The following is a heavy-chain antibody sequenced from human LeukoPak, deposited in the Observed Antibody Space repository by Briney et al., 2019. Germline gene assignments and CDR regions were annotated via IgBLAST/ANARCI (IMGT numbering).Heavy chain of an antibody. CDR1: GFTFSTYW. Sequence: PGGSLRLSCAASGFTFSTYWMHWVRQAPGKGLVWVSRINSDGSSTNYADSVKGRFTISRDNAKNTLYLQMNSLRAGDTAVYYCATLEGSGWSDYWGQGTLVTVSS. CDR3: ATLEGSGWSDY. J-gene: IGHJ4*02. CDR2: INSDGSST. D-gene: IGHD6-19*01. V-gene: IGHV3-74*01.